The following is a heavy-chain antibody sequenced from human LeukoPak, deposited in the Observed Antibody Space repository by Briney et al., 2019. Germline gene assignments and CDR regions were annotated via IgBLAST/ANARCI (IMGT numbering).Heavy chain of an antibody. CDR3: ARDATPYYYGSASYFFVH. Sequence: ASVKVSCKASGYTFTSFGVNWVRQAPGQGLDWMGWISAYNGNASYVQTYEGRVTMTTETSTSTAYMELRNLTSDDTAVYYCARDATPYYYGSASYFFVHWGQGTLVTVSS. CDR1: GYTFTSFG. D-gene: IGHD3-10*01. V-gene: IGHV1-18*01. CDR2: ISAYNGNA. J-gene: IGHJ5*02.